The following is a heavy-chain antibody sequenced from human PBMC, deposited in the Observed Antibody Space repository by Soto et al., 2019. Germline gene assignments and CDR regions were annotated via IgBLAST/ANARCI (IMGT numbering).Heavy chain of an antibody. D-gene: IGHD6-19*01. CDR1: GGSISSSSYY. J-gene: IGHJ5*02. V-gene: IGHV4-39*01. Sequence: SETLSLTCTVSGGSISSSSYYWGWIRQPPGKGLEWIGSIYYSGRTYYNPSLKSRVTISVDTSKNQFSLKLSSVTAADTAVYYCARHSSGWDGLGWFDPWGQGTLVTVSS. CDR3: ARHSSGWDGLGWFDP. CDR2: IYYSGRT.